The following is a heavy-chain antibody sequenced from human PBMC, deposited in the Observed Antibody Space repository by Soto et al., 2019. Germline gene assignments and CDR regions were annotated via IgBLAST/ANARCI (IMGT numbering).Heavy chain of an antibody. CDR1: GGSMSSYY. V-gene: IGHV4-59*01. Sequence: SETLSLTCIVSGGSMSSYYCNWIRQSPGKGLEWIGYIYYSGNTNYNPSLKSRVTMSVDTSKNQFSLKMNSVSAADTAVYYCAGGVTSTLRGRRLDYWGQATLVTVSS. CDR2: IYYSGNT. J-gene: IGHJ4*02. CDR3: AGGVTSTLRGRRLDY. D-gene: IGHD2-21*02.